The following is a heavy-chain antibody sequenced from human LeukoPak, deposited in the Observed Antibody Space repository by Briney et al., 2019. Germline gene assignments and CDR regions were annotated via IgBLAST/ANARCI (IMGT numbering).Heavy chain of an antibody. V-gene: IGHV4-34*01. D-gene: IGHD3-9*01. CDR3: ARGTLGGRYDAFDI. J-gene: IGHJ3*02. CDR1: GGSFSGYY. CDR2: INHSGST. Sequence: PSETLSLSCAVYGGSFSGYYWSWIRQPPGKGLEWIGEINHSGSTNYNPSLKSRAIISVDTSRNQFSLKLTSVTAADTAVYYCARGTLGGRYDAFDIWGQGRMVTVSS.